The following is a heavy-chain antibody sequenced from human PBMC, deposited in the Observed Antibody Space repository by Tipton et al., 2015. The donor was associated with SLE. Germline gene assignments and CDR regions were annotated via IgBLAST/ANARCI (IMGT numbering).Heavy chain of an antibody. J-gene: IGHJ4*02. CDR1: GFTFSDYY. V-gene: IGHV3-11*05. D-gene: IGHD3-10*01. CDR2: ISSSSSYT. CDR3: ARPKAGMVRGVLDY. Sequence: QVQLVQSGGGLVKPGGSLRLSCAASGFTFSDYYMSWIRQAPGKGLEWVSYISSSSSYTNYADSVKGRFTISRDNAKNSLYLQMNSLRAEDTAVYYCARPKAGMVRGVLDYWGQGTLVTVSS.